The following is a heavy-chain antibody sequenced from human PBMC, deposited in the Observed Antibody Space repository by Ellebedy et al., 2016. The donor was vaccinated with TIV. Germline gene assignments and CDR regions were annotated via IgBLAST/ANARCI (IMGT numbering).Heavy chain of an antibody. D-gene: IGHD4-23*01. CDR3: AAYYGGRFDY. CDR2: IHYTGST. CDR1: GFTFSIYA. Sequence: ESLKISCAASGFTFSIYAMSWIRQPPGKGLEWIGYIHYTGSTNYNPSLKSRVTISVDTSKNQFSLKLSSVTAADTAVYYCAAYYGGRFDYWGQGTLVTVSS. J-gene: IGHJ4*02. V-gene: IGHV4-59*01.